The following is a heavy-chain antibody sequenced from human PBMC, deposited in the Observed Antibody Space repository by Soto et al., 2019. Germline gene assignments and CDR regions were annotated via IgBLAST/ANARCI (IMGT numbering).Heavy chain of an antibody. Sequence: QVQLVQSGAEVKKPGASVKVSCKASGYTFTGYDINWVRQATGQGLEWMGWMNPHSGNTNYAQKFQGRVTMTRNTSISTAYMELSSLRSEDTAMYYCARGRVIRGVDIGGQGTMVTVSS. CDR2: MNPHSGNT. D-gene: IGHD2-21*01. CDR1: GYTFTGYD. CDR3: ARGRVIRGVDI. J-gene: IGHJ3*02. V-gene: IGHV1-8*01.